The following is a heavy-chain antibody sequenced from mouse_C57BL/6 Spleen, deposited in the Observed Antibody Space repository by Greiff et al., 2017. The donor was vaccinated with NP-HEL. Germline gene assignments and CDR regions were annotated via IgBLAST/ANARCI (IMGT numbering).Heavy chain of an antibody. D-gene: IGHD1-1*01. Sequence: VKLKESGPELVKPGASVKISCKASGYAFSSSWMNWVKQRPGKGLEWIGRIYPGDGDTNYNGKFKGKATLTADKSSSTAYMQLSSLTSEDSAVYFGERRGLRRDYFDYWGQGTTLTVSA. CDR1: GYAFSSSW. CDR3: ERRGLRRDYFDY. J-gene: IGHJ2*01. CDR2: IYPGDGDT. V-gene: IGHV1-82*01.